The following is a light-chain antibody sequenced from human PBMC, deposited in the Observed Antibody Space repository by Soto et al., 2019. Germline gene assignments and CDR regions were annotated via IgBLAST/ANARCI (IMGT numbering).Light chain of an antibody. CDR1: QGISNF. CDR3: LQHTSYPWT. J-gene: IGKJ1*01. V-gene: IGKV1-17*03. Sequence: DIQMTQSPSAMSASVGDRVTITCRASQGISNFLAWFQQKPGKVPKRLIYAASSLQSGVPSSFNGSRSRTKCPLTITSLQPEDFATYSCLQHTSYPWTLGQGTKVEIK. CDR2: AAS.